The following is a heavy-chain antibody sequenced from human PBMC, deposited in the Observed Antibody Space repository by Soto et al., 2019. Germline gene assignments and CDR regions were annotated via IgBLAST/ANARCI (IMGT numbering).Heavy chain of an antibody. V-gene: IGHV1-18*01. J-gene: IGHJ4*02. D-gene: IGHD3-22*01. CDR2: ISTYNGNT. CDR3: ARGPTDYYDNSANYFLDY. Sequence: SVKVSCKASGYTFITYGVSWVRQAPGQGLDWLGWISTYNGNTRYAERLQGRVTMTTDTTTNTAYMELRNLRSDDTAVYYCARGPTDYYDNSANYFLDYWGQGTLVTVSS. CDR1: GYTFITYG.